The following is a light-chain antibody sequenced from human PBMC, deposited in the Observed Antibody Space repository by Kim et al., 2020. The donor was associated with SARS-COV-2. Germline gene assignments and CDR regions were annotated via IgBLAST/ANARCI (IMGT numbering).Light chain of an antibody. CDR3: QSFDSILSGSL. CDR2: GNT. CDR1: TSNIGAGYE. Sequence: VTISCTGSTSNIGAGYEVHWYQQLPGTAPKLLIYGNTNRPSGVPDRFSASKSGTSASLAITGLQADDEADYYCQSFDSILSGSLFGGGTQLTVL. V-gene: IGLV1-40*01. J-gene: IGLJ2*01.